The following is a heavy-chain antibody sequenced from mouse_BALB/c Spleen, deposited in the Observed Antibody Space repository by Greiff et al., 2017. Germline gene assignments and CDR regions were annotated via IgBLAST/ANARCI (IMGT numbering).Heavy chain of an antibody. Sequence: QVQLQQPGAELVMPGASVKMSCKASGYTFTDYWMHWVKQRPGQGLEWIGAIDTSDSYTSYNQKFKGKATLTVDESSSTAYMQLSSLTSEDSAVYYCARSWDGSEFAYWGQGTLVTVSA. CDR1: GYTFTDYW. J-gene: IGHJ3*01. CDR2: IDTSDSYT. CDR3: ARSWDGSEFAY. D-gene: IGHD2-3*01. V-gene: IGHV1-69*01.